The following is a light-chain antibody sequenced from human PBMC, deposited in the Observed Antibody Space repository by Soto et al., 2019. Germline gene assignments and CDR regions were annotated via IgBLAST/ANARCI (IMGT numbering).Light chain of an antibody. CDR1: SSDVSGYND. Sequence: QSALTQPASVSGSPGQSITISCTGTSSDVSGYNDVSWYQQHPGKAPKLMIYEVTNRPSGVSNRFSGSKSGNTASLTISGLRAEDEADYYCSSYTSSNPLYVFGTGTKVTVL. CDR2: EVT. CDR3: SSYTSSNPLYV. J-gene: IGLJ1*01. V-gene: IGLV2-14*01.